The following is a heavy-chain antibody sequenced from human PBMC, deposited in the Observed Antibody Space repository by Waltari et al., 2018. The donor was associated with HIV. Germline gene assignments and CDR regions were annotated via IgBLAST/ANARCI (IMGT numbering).Heavy chain of an antibody. CDR2: IYHTGIT. J-gene: IGHJ6*02. CDR3: ARDGFLGRFYYYGLDV. CDR1: NYSLTGPYY. V-gene: IGHV4-38-2*02. Sequence: ESGPGLLEPSETLSLTCTVSNYSLTGPYYWAWIRQSPGMGLEWIASIYHTGITYYNPSLKTRVTISMDTPTNAFSLRLTSMTAADTAVYYCARDGFLGRFYYYGLDVWGPGTTVIVS. D-gene: IGHD3-10*01.